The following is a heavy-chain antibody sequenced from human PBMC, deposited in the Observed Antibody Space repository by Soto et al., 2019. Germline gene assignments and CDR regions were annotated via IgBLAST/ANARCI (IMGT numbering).Heavy chain of an antibody. Sequence: QVQLVESGGGVVQPGRSLRLSCAASGITFSSYAMHWVRQAPGKGLEWVAVISYDGSNKYYADSVKGRFTISRDNSKNTLYLQMNSLRAEDTAVYYCARGSRYGSGSYPYDYWGQGTLVTVSS. J-gene: IGHJ4*02. CDR3: ARGSRYGSGSYPYDY. D-gene: IGHD3-10*01. CDR1: GITFSSYA. V-gene: IGHV3-30-3*01. CDR2: ISYDGSNK.